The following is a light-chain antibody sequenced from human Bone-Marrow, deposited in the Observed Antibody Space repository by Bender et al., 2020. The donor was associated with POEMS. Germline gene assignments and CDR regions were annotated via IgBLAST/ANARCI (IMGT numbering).Light chain of an antibody. CDR2: DVS. CDR1: SSDVGGYNY. CDR3: CSYAGSDNVL. J-gene: IGLJ2*01. V-gene: IGLV2-14*01. Sequence: QSALTQPASVSGSPGQSITISCTGTSSDVGGYNYVSWYQQHPGKAPKLMIYDVSNRPSGVSNRFSGSKSGNTASLTISGLQAEDEADYYCCSYAGSDNVLFGGGTKLTVL.